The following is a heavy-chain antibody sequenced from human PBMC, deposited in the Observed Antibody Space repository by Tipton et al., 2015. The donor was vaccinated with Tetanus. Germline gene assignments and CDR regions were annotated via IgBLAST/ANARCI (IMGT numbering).Heavy chain of an antibody. CDR1: GFTFSTFV. CDR3: AKDRYDSSVYYYLWDY. Sequence: SPRLSCAASGFTFSTFVMAWVRQAPGKGLEWVSTIIAGGGTTHYADSVKGRFTISRDNSKNALYLQMNSLRAEDTAVYYCAKDRYDSSVYYYLWDYWGQGTLVTVSS. CDR2: IIAGGGTT. D-gene: IGHD3-22*01. V-gene: IGHV3-23*01. J-gene: IGHJ4*02.